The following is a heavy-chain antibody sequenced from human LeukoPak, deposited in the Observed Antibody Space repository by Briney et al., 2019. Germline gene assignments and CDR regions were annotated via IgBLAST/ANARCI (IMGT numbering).Heavy chain of an antibody. CDR1: GGSISSYY. Sequence: KFSETLSLTCTVSGGSISSYYWSWIRQPPGKGLEWIGYIYYSGSTNYNPSLKSRVTISVDTSKNQFSLKLSSVTAADTAVYYCARHRYSSGWYYFDYWGQGTLFTVPS. D-gene: IGHD6-19*01. J-gene: IGHJ4*02. V-gene: IGHV4-59*08. CDR2: IYYSGST. CDR3: ARHRYSSGWYYFDY.